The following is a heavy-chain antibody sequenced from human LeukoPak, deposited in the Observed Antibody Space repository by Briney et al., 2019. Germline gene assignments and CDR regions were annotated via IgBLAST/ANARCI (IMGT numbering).Heavy chain of an antibody. CDR2: ISSSSSYI. CDR3: ARDSGYSYGYAFAY. CDR1: GFTFSSYS. J-gene: IGHJ4*02. D-gene: IGHD5-18*01. V-gene: IGHV3-21*01. Sequence: PGGSLILSCAASGFTFSSYSMNWVRHAPGKGLEWFSSISSSSSYIYYADSVKGRFTISRDNAKNSLNLQMNSLRAEDTAVYYCARDSGYSYGYAFAYWGQGTLVTVSS.